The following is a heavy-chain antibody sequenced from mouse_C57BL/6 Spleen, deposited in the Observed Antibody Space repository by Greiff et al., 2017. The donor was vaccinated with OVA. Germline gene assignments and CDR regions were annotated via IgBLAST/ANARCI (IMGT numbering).Heavy chain of an antibody. CDR3: VRSTMVTHFDY. CDR1: GFTITNTY. D-gene: IGHD2-1*01. Sequence: EVQLQQSVAELVRPAASVTLSCTASGFTITNTYLHWVKQRPEQGLEWLGRIAPANGTTKSAPKFQGTATLTADTSDNTAYLQLSSLTTEDTAIYYCVRSTMVTHFDYWGKGTTRTVSS. J-gene: IGHJ2*01. CDR2: IAPANGTT. V-gene: IGHV14-3*01.